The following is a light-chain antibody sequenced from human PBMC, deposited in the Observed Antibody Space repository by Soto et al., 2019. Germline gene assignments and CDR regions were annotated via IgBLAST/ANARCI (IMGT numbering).Light chain of an antibody. CDR1: SSDVGGYNY. CDR3: SSYTGSSVV. Sequence: QSALTQPPSASGSPGQSVTISSTGTSSDVGGYNYVSWYQQHPGKAPKLMVYEVTKRPSGVPDRFSGSKSANTASLTVSGLQAEDEADYYCSSYTGSSVVFGGGTKVTVL. CDR2: EVT. J-gene: IGLJ2*01. V-gene: IGLV2-8*01.